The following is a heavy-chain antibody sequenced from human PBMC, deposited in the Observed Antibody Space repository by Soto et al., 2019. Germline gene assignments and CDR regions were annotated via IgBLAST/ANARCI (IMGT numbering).Heavy chain of an antibody. J-gene: IGHJ5*02. CDR3: ARGPRGYDSSGYSP. V-gene: IGHV4-4*07. CDR1: GGSISSYY. CDR2: IYTSGST. D-gene: IGHD3-22*01. Sequence: QVQLQESGPGLVKPSETLSLTCTVSGGSISSYYWSWIRQPAGKGLEWIGRIYTSGSTNYNPSLKSRVTISVDRSKNQFSLKLSSVTAADTAVYYCARGPRGYDSSGYSPWGQGTLVTVSS.